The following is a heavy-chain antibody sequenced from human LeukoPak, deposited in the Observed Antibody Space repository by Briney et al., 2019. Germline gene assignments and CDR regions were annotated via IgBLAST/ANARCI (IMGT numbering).Heavy chain of an antibody. CDR3: ARGVEYGDYPYYFDY. V-gene: IGHV4-30-2*01. CDR2: IYHSGST. D-gene: IGHD4-17*01. Sequence: SETLSLTCAVSGGSISSGGYSWSWIRQPPGQGLEWIGYIYHSGSTNYNPSLKSRVTISVDTSKNQFSLKLSSVTAADTAVYYCARGVEYGDYPYYFDYWGQGTLVTVSS. J-gene: IGHJ4*02. CDR1: GGSISSGGYS.